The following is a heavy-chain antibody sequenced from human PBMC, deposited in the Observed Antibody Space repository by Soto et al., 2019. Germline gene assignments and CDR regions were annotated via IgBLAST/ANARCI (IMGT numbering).Heavy chain of an antibody. V-gene: IGHV3-30*18. CDR3: AKVGVLLFGRTYYYYGMDV. CDR1: GFTFSSYG. J-gene: IGHJ6*02. Sequence: PGGSLRLSCAASGFTFSSYGMHWVRQAPGKGLEWVAVISYDGSNKYYADSVKGRFTISRDNSKNTLYLQMNSLRAEDTAVYYCAKVGVLLFGRTYYYYGMDVWGQGTRVTFSS. CDR2: ISYDGSNK. D-gene: IGHD3-10*01.